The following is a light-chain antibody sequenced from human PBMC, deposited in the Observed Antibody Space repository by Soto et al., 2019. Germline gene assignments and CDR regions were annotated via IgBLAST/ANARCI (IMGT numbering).Light chain of an antibody. CDR2: AAS. CDR1: QTITNY. V-gene: IGKV1-39*01. J-gene: IGKJ4*01. CDR3: QQSFSAPLT. Sequence: DIPMTQSPSSLSASVGDTVTITCRASQTITNYLNWYQEKPGTAPKVLIYAASNLQSGVPSRFSGSGSGTDFTLTITSLQPEDFAVYYCQQSFSAPLTFGGGTKVEMK.